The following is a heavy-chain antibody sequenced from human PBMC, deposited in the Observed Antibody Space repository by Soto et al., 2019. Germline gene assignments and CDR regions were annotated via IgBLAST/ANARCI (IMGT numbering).Heavy chain of an antibody. CDR1: GFTFSDSA. J-gene: IGHJ4*02. Sequence: AGGSLRLSCAASGFTFSDSAMHWVRQASGKGLEWVGRIRSKANNYATTDAASVKGRFIISRDDSKNTAYLQMNSLKTEDTAVYYCMTRTGGGYWDRGTLVTVS. CDR2: IRSKANNYAT. CDR3: MTRTGGGY. V-gene: IGHV3-73*01. D-gene: IGHD2-15*01.